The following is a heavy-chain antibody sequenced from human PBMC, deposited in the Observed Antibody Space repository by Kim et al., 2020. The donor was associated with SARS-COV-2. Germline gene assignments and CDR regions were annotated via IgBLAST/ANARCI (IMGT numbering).Heavy chain of an antibody. D-gene: IGHD2-2*01. V-gene: IGHV4-34*01. J-gene: IGHJ5*02. CDR3: ARVPAATFKYNWFDP. CDR1: GGSFSGYY. CDR2: INHSGST. Sequence: SETLSLTCAVYGGSFSGYYWSWIRQPPGKGLEWIGEINHSGSTNYNPSLKSRVTISVDTSKNQFSLKLSSVTAADTAVYYCARVPAATFKYNWFDPWGQGTLVTVSS.